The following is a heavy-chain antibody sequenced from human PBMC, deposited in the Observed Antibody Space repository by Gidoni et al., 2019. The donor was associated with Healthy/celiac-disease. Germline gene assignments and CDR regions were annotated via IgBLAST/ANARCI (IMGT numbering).Heavy chain of an antibody. CDR1: GHHLTGYY. Sequence: QVQLVQAGAEVKKPGASVKVSCTASGHHLTGYYMHWVRQAPGQGLEWMGWINPNSGGTNYAQKFQGRVTMNRDTSISTAYMELSRLRSDDTAVYYCARVYQWLVPCCAFDIWGQGTMVTVSS. V-gene: IGHV1-2*02. CDR3: ARVYQWLVPCCAFDI. J-gene: IGHJ3*02. D-gene: IGHD6-19*01. CDR2: INPNSGGT.